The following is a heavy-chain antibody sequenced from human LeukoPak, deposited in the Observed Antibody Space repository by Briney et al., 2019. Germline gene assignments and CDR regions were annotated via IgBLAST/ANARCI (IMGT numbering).Heavy chain of an antibody. D-gene: IGHD2-15*01. CDR2: IYYSGST. V-gene: IGHV4-59*04. CDR1: GGSISNYY. J-gene: IGHJ6*03. Sequence: SETLSLTCTVSGGSISNYYWSWIRQPPGKGLEWIGYIYYSGSTYSNPSLQSRVTISVDTSKNQFSLKLNSVTAADTAVYYCASFYCSGGSCYQYYSYYYMDVWGKGTTVTISS. CDR3: ASFYCSGGSCYQYYSYYYMDV.